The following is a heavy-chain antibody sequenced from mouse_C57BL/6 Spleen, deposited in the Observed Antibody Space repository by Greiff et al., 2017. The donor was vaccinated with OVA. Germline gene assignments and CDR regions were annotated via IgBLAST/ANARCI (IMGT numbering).Heavy chain of an antibody. J-gene: IGHJ2*01. CDR2: IDPSDSYT. D-gene: IGHD2-3*01. CDR3: ARYDNDY. V-gene: IGHV1-69*01. Sequence: QVQLQQSGAELVMPGASVKLSCKASGYTFTSYWMHWVKQRPGQGLEWIGEIDPSDSYTNYNQKFKGKSTLTVDKSSSTAYMQLSSLTSEDSAVYYCARYDNDYWGQGTTLTVSS. CDR1: GYTFTSYW.